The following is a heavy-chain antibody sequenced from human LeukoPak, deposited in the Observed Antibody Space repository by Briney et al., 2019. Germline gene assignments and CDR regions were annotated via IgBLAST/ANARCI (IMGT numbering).Heavy chain of an antibody. CDR1: GFTFSNYG. CDR3: ARDNSVGDVAWWFDP. V-gene: IGHV3-23*01. CDR2: FSGGGGST. Sequence: PGGTLGLSCAASGFTFSNYGMSWVRQSPGKGLEWVSAFSGGGGSTYYADSVKGRFTISRDNSKNTLYLQMNSLRAEDTAVYYCARDNSVGDVAWWFDPWGQGTLVTVSS. D-gene: IGHD1-26*01. J-gene: IGHJ5*02.